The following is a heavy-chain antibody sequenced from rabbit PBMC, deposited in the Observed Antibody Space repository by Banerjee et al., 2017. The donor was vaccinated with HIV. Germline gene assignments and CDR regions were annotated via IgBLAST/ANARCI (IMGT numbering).Heavy chain of an antibody. J-gene: IGHJ4*01. V-gene: IGHV1S7*01. D-gene: IGHD2-1*01. CDR1: GFDFSRYY. CDR2: IDPVFGIA. CDR3: VRDQAGDADYGPYYLSL. Sequence: QLVESGGGLVQPGGSLKLTCTASGFDFSRYYVSWVRQAPGKGLEWIGDIDPVFGIAVYASWVNGRFTISSHNAQNTLYLQLNSLTAADTATYFCVRDQAGDADYGPYYLSLWGQGTLVTVS.